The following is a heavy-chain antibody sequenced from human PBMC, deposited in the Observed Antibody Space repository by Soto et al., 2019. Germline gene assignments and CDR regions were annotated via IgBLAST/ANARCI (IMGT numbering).Heavy chain of an antibody. CDR3: PTAPLAGFDRTLDP. Sequence: WGSLRLSCAASGFTFSSYAMHWVRQAPGKGLEWVAVISYDGSNKYYADSVMGRFTISRDNSKNTLYLQMNSLRAEYTAVYYWPTAPLAGFDRTLDPWGQGTLVTVSS. CDR1: GFTFSSYA. D-gene: IGHD3-9*01. V-gene: IGHV3-30-3*01. CDR2: ISYDGSNK. J-gene: IGHJ5*02.